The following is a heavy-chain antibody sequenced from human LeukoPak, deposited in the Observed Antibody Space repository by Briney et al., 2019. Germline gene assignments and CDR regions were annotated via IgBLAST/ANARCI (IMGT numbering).Heavy chain of an antibody. CDR1: GVSISSSNYY. J-gene: IGHJ4*02. CDR2: IFYDGSS. CDR3: ARYYGSGRDGDY. V-gene: IGHV4-39*01. Sequence: SETLSLTCTVSGVSISSSNYYWGWIRQPPGRGLEWIGSIFYDGSSDYSPSLKSRVTISVDTSKNKFSLKVNSVTAADTAVYFCARYYGSGRDGDYWGQGTLATVSS. D-gene: IGHD3-10*01.